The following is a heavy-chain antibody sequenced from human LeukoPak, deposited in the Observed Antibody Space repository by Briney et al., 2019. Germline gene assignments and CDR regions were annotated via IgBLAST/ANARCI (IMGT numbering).Heavy chain of an antibody. V-gene: IGHV4-59*01. CDR1: GLSITTYY. J-gene: IGHJ5*02. CDR3: ARERGGRGGNWLDP. CDR2: IYYNETT. D-gene: IGHD4-23*01. Sequence: PSQTLSPTCTLSGLSITTYYWTCIRHPPRKVLEWLGYIYYNETTTYNPSLKTRVTMSVDTSKTQFSLKRNSVTAADTAVYYCARERGGRGGNWLDPWGQGTLVTVSS.